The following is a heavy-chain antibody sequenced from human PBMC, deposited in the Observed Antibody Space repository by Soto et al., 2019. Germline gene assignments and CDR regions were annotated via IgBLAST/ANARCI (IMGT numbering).Heavy chain of an antibody. V-gene: IGHV3-48*03. J-gene: IGHJ4*02. CDR1: GFNLRNYE. CDR2: ISGSNNNI. Sequence: EVQLLETGGGSVHVGGSLRLSCAVSGFNLRNYEMNWVRQVPGKGLEWISKISGSNNNIYYADSLQGRFTISRDNANNVLFLQMNSLRAEDTATYHCATEELCGADCYFFKHWGQGTLVTVSS. D-gene: IGHD2-21*02. CDR3: ATEELCGADCYFFKH.